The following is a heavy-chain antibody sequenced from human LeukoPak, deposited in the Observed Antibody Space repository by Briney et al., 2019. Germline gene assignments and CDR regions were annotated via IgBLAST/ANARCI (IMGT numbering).Heavy chain of an antibody. CDR3: ARSGGGIVGATLDY. J-gene: IGHJ4*02. CDR2: IYYSGST. V-gene: IGHV4-31*03. Sequence: SETLSLTCTVSGGSISSGGYYWSWIRQHPGKGLEWIGCIYYSGSTYYNPSLKSRVTISVDTSKNQFSLKLSSVTAADTAVYYCARSGGGIVGATLDYWGQGTLVTVSS. D-gene: IGHD1-26*01. CDR1: GGSISSGGYY.